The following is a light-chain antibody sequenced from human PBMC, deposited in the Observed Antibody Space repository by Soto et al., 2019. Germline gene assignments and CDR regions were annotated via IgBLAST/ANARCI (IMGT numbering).Light chain of an antibody. V-gene: IGKV3D-15*01. J-gene: IGKJ4*01. Sequence: EKVMTQSPATLSVSPGERATLSCRASQSVTFSLAWYQQKPGQAPRLLIYGASTRATGIPARFSGSGSGTEFTLTISSLQSEDFASYYCQQYNDWPLTFGGGTRVEIK. CDR3: QQYNDWPLT. CDR2: GAS. CDR1: QSVTFS.